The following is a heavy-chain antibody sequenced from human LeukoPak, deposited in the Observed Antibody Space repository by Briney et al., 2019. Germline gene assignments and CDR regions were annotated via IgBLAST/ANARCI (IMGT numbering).Heavy chain of an antibody. V-gene: IGHV4-59*08. Sequence: SETLSLTCTVSGGSISSYYWSWIRQPPGKGLEWIGYIYYSGSTNYNPSLKSRVTRSVDTSKNQFSLKLSPVTAADTAVYYCARLSRYYFDYWGQGTLVTVSS. CDR2: IYYSGST. D-gene: IGHD1-14*01. J-gene: IGHJ4*02. CDR3: ARLSRYYFDY. CDR1: GGSISSYY.